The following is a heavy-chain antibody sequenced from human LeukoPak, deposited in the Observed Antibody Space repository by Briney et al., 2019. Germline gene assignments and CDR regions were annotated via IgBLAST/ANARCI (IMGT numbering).Heavy chain of an antibody. D-gene: IGHD6-19*01. V-gene: IGHV3-74*01. CDR2: INSDGSST. CDR1: GFTFSSYW. Sequence: GGSLRLSCAASGFTFSSYWMHWVRQAPGKGLVWVSRINSDGSSTNYADSVKGRFIISRDNAKNSLYLQMNSLRAEDTAVYYCAREGPLYSSGWYGSFDYWGQGTLVTVSS. J-gene: IGHJ4*02. CDR3: AREGPLYSSGWYGSFDY.